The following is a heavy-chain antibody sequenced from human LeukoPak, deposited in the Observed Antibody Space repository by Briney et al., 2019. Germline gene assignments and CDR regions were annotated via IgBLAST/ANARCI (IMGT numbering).Heavy chain of an antibody. CDR2: MNLDGSEK. V-gene: IGHV3-7*01. Sequence: GGSLRLSCAASGFTFTSHWMSWVRQASGKGLEWVARMNLDGSEKYYVDSVKGRFTISRDNAKTSLYLEMNSLRAEDTAVYYCARDATYDYWGQGTLVTVSS. CDR3: ARDATYDY. J-gene: IGHJ4*02. CDR1: GFTFTSHW.